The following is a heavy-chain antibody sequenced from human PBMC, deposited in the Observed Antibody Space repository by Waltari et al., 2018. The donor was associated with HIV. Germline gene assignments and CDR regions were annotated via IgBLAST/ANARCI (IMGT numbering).Heavy chain of an antibody. J-gene: IGHJ4*02. CDR2: IWYDGSNK. D-gene: IGHD1-26*01. CDR1: GFTFSNYG. Sequence: QVQLVESGGGVVQPGRSLRLSCAASGFTFSNYGMHWVRQAPGKGLEWVEVIWYDGSNKYDAASVKGRITISRDNSKNTLYLQMNSLRAEDTAVYYCARAYYGSPSYYFDYWGQGTLVTVSS. CDR3: ARAYYGSPSYYFDY. V-gene: IGHV3-33*01.